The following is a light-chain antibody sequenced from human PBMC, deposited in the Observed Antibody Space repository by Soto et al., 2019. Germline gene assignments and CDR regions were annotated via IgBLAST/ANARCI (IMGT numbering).Light chain of an antibody. CDR1: RSVSSY. J-gene: IGKJ1*01. V-gene: IGKV3-15*01. CDR2: GAS. CDR3: QQYNDWPPT. Sequence: EIVLTQSPATLSLSPGESATLSCRATRSVSSYLAWYQQKPGQAPRLLIYGASTRATGISARFSGSGSGTEFTLTISSLQSEDFAVYFCQQYNDWPPTFGQGTKVDIK.